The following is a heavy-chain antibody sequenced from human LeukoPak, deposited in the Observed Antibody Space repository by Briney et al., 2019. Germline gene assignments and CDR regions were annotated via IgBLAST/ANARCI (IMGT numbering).Heavy chain of an antibody. CDR1: GYTLTNYY. D-gene: IGHD3-10*01. Sequence: GASVKVSCKASGYTLTNYYMHWVRQAPGQGLEWMGIINPSGGSTSYAQKFQGRVTMTRDMSTSTVYMELSSLRSEDTAVYYCARGLKMVRGVIYYWGQGTLVTVSS. CDR2: INPSGGST. V-gene: IGHV1-46*01. J-gene: IGHJ4*02. CDR3: ARGLKMVRGVIYY.